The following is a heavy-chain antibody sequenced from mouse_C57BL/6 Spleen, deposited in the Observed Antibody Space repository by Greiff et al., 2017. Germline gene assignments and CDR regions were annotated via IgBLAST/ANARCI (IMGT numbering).Heavy chain of an antibody. J-gene: IGHJ2*01. D-gene: IGHD4-1*01. Sequence: EVQLVESGGGLVKPGGSLKLSCAASGFTFSDYGMTWVRPAPEKGLEWVAYISSGSSTIYYADTVKGRFTISRENAKNTLFLQMTSLSSEDTAMYYCASWGKLGDYWGQGTTLTVSS. CDR2: ISSGSSTI. CDR1: GFTFSDYG. CDR3: ASWGKLGDY. V-gene: IGHV5-17*01.